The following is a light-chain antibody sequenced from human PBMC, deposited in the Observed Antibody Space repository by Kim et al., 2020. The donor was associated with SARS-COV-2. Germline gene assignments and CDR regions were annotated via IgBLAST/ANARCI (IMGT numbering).Light chain of an antibody. CDR3: QQYYSAPPRT. CDR2: WAS. V-gene: IGKV4-1*01. CDR1: QSVLYSSDNKNY. J-gene: IGKJ1*01. Sequence: DIVMTQSPDSLAVSLGERATINCKSSQSVLYSSDNKNYLAWYQQKPGQPPKLLIYWASTRESGVPDRFCGSGSGTDFTLTISSLQAEDVAVYYCQQYYSAPPRTFGQGTKVDIK.